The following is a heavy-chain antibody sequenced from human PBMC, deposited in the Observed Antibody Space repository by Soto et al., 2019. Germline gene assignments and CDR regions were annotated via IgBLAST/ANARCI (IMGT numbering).Heavy chain of an antibody. J-gene: IGHJ3*02. CDR2: IIPIFGTA. CDR1: GGTFSSYA. V-gene: IGHV1-69*13. D-gene: IGHD1-26*01. Sequence: ASVKVSCKASGGTFSSYAISWVRQAPGQGLEWMGGIIPIFGTANYAQKFQGRVTITADESTSTAYMELSSLRSEDTAVYYCATRGVGAFDIWGQGTMVTLSS. CDR3: ATRGVGAFDI.